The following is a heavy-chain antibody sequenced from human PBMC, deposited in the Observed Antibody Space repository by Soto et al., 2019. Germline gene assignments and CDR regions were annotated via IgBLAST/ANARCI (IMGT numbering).Heavy chain of an antibody. CDR1: GGSISSYC. J-gene: IGHJ4*02. CDR3: ARLRDMTGYSPEHDY. D-gene: IGHD3-9*01. V-gene: IGHV4-59*08. CDR2: IYYSGST. Sequence: PSETLSLTCTVSGGSISSYCWSWIRQPPGKGLEWIGYIYYSGSTNYNPSLKSRVTISVDTSKNEFSLKLSSVTAADTAMYYCARLRDMTGYSPEHDYWGQGTLVTVSS.